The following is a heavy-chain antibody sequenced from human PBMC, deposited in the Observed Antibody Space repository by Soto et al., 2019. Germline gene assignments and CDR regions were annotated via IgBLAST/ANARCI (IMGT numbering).Heavy chain of an antibody. D-gene: IGHD6-19*01. CDR1: GLTFSNFA. V-gene: IGHV3-23*01. CDR2: ISDSGGST. CDR3: VKEGSGWYSRGCFDF. J-gene: IGHJ3*01. Sequence: GGSLRLSCAASGLTFSNFAMNWVRQAPGKGLEWVSNISDSGGSTYYADSEKGRFTISRDNSKNTLYLQMNSLRGRDTAIYYCVKEGSGWYSRGCFDFWGRGTMVTVSS.